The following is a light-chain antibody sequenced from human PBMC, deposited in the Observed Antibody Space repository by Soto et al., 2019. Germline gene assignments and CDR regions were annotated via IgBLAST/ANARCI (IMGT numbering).Light chain of an antibody. Sequence: QAVVTQEPSLTVSPGGTVTLTCGSSTGPVTSGHYPYWFQQKPGQAPRTLIYDTNNKHSWTPARFSGSLLGSKAGLTLSGVQPEGEAEYYCLLFYSGARRLFGTGTKLTVL. CDR3: LLFYSGARRL. CDR1: TGPVTSGHY. CDR2: DTN. J-gene: IGLJ1*01. V-gene: IGLV7-46*01.